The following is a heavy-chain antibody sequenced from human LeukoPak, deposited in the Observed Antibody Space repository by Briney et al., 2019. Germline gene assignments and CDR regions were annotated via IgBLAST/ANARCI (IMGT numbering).Heavy chain of an antibody. CDR2: IASDGSST. CDR1: GFTFSSYW. V-gene: IGHV3-74*01. CDR3: AKSCNSGNCYYNY. Sequence: GGSLRLSCAASGFTFSSYWMNWVRQAPGKGLVWVSRIASDGSSTTYADSVRGRFTISRDNAKNTLSLQMNSLRADDTAIYYCAKSCNSGNCYYNYWGQGTLVTVSS. J-gene: IGHJ4*02. D-gene: IGHD2/OR15-2a*01.